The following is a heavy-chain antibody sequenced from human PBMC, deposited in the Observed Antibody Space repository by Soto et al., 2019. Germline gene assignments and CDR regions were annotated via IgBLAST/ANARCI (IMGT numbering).Heavy chain of an antibody. D-gene: IGHD5-18*01. Sequence: PSETLSLTCTVSGGSISSSSYYWGWIRQPPGKGLEWIGSIYYSGSTYYNPSLKSRVTISVDTSKNQFSLKLSSVTAADTAVYYCARTRRGSIQLWSSTFDYWGQGTLVTVSS. CDR2: IYYSGST. CDR3: ARTRRGSIQLWSSTFDY. J-gene: IGHJ4*02. V-gene: IGHV4-39*01. CDR1: GGSISSSSYY.